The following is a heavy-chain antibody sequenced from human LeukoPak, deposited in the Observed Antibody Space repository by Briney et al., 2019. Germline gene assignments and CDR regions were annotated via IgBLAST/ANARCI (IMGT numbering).Heavy chain of an antibody. D-gene: IGHD1-1*01. Sequence: GGSLRLSCAASAFTFSRYWMSWVRQAPGKRLEWVANIKQDGSETYYVDSVKGRFTISRDNAKNSLYLQMNSLRAEDTAVYYCTRGRRRDPTGSSYYYGMDVWGQGTTVAVSS. CDR1: AFTFSRYW. CDR2: IKQDGSET. V-gene: IGHV3-7*03. CDR3: TRGRRRDPTGSSYYYGMDV. J-gene: IGHJ6*02.